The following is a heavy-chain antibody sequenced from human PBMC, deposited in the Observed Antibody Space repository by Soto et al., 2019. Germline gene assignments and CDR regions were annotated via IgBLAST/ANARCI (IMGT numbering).Heavy chain of an antibody. Sequence: ASVKVSCKASGYTFTSYDINWVRQATGQGLEWMGWMNPNSGNTGYAQKFQGRVTMTRNTSISTAYMELSSLRSEDTAVYYCARKKKQIASITIFGVVIFVPGPSLLLWFGENYWGQGTLVTVSS. V-gene: IGHV1-8*01. CDR1: GYTFTSYD. J-gene: IGHJ4*02. CDR3: ARKKKQIASITIFGVVIFVPGPSLLLWFGENY. D-gene: IGHD3-3*01. CDR2: MNPNSGNT.